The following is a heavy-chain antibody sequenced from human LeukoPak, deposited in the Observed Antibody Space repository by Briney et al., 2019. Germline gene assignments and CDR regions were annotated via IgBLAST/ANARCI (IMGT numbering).Heavy chain of an antibody. CDR3: AKDGYTEWLGLYYFDY. CDR1: GFTFSSYE. D-gene: IGHD6-19*01. Sequence: GGSLRLSCAASGFTFSSYEMNWVRQAPGKGLEWVSTISGSGGRTYYADSVKGRFTISRDNSKNTLYLQMNSLRAEDTALYYCAKDGYTEWLGLYYFDYWGQGTLVTVSS. CDR2: ISGSGGRT. V-gene: IGHV3-23*01. J-gene: IGHJ4*02.